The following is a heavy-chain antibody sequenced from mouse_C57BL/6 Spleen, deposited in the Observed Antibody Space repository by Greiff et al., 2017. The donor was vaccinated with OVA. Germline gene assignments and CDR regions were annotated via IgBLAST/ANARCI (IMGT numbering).Heavy chain of an antibody. V-gene: IGHV5-4*01. Sequence: EVQLQESGGGLVKPGGSLKLSCAASGFTFSSYAMSWVRQTPEKRLEWVATISDGGSYTYYPDNVKGRFTISRDNAKNNLYLQMSHLKSEDTAMYYCARDTADWYFDVWGTGTTVTVSS. J-gene: IGHJ1*03. D-gene: IGHD1-2*01. CDR3: ARDTADWYFDV. CDR1: GFTFSSYA. CDR2: ISDGGSYT.